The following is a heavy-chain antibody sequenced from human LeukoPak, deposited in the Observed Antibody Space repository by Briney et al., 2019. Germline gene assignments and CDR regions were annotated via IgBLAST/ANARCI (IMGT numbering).Heavy chain of an antibody. CDR3: ARENRRSYYDSSGFDY. CDR2: IYSAGNT. CDR1: GFTVSSNY. D-gene: IGHD3-22*01. V-gene: IGHV3-66*01. J-gene: IGHJ4*02. Sequence: GGSLRLSCAASGFTVSSNYMSWVRQAPGKGLEWVSIIYSAGNTYYPESVKGRFTISRDNSKNTLNLQMNSLRAEDTAVYYCARENRRSYYDSSGFDYWGQGTLVTVSS.